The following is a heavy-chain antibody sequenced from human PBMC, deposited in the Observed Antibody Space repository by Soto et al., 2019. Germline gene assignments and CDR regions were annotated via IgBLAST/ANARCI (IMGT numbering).Heavy chain of an antibody. J-gene: IGHJ6*02. CDR3: ARGIGGWFGVAYYYGMDV. V-gene: IGHV1-18*01. CDR2: ISPYNGNT. D-gene: IGHD3-10*01. Sequence: QVQLVQSGAEVKKPGASVKVSCKASGYTFTSYGISWVRQAPGQGLEWMGWISPYNGNTNYAQKLQGRVTMTTDTSTSTAYMDLRSLSSDETAVYYCARGIGGWFGVAYYYGMDVWGQGTTVTVSS. CDR1: GYTFTSYG.